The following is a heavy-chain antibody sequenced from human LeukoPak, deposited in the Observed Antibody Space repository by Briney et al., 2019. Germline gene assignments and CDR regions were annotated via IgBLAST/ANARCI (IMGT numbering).Heavy chain of an antibody. CDR3: ARGFSSGRGAFDY. D-gene: IGHD6-19*01. J-gene: IGHJ4*02. CDR2: ISSSTSYT. V-gene: IGHV3-11*06. Sequence: PGGSLRLSCAASGFTFSDFYMIWIRQAPGKGLEWLSYISSSTSYTNYADSVKGRFTISRDNARNSLYLQMNSLRAEDTAVYYCARGFSSGRGAFDYWGQGTLVTVSS. CDR1: GFTFSDFY.